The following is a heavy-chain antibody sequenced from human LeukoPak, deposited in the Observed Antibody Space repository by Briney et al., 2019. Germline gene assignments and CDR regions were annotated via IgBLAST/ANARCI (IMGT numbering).Heavy chain of an antibody. J-gene: IGHJ6*03. CDR3: ARSGYSGYEDYYYMDV. CDR2: IIPIFGTA. CDR1: GGTFSSYA. Sequence: GASVKVSCKASGGTFSSYAISWVRQAPGQGLEWMGGIIPIFGTANYAQKFQGRVTITADKSTSTAYMELSSLRSEDTAVYYCARSGYSGYEDYYYMDVWGKGTTVTVSS. V-gene: IGHV1-69*06. D-gene: IGHD5-12*01.